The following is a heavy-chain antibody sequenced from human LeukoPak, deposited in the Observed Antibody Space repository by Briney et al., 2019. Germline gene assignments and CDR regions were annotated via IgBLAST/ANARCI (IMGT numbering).Heavy chain of an antibody. CDR2: VNPSGGST. CDR1: GYTFTSYY. Sequence: ASVTVSCKASGYTFTSYYMHWVRQAPGQGLEWMGIVNPSGGSTSYAQKFQGRVTMTRDMSTSTVYMELSSLRSEDTAVYYCARDRTYGSGILAWFDHWGQGTLVTVSS. V-gene: IGHV1-46*01. D-gene: IGHD3-10*01. CDR3: ARDRTYGSGILAWFDH. J-gene: IGHJ5*02.